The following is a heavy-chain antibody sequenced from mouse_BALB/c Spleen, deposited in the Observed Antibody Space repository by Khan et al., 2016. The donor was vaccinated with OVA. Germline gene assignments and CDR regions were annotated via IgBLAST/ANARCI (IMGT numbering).Heavy chain of an antibody. D-gene: IGHD1-1*02. CDR3: ASGGYWYFDV. J-gene: IGHJ1*01. V-gene: IGHV9-3-1*01. CDR2: INTYTGEP. Sequence: QIQLVQSGPELKKPGETVKISCKASGYTFTNYGMNWVKQAPGKGLKWMGWINTYTGEPTYADDFKGRFAFSLETSDRTAYLQIHTLKNEDTDTYFCASGGYWYFDVWGAGTTVTVSS. CDR1: GYTFTNYG.